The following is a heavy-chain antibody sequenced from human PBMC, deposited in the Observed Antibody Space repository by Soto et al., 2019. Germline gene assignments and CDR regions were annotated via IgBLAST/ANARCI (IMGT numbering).Heavy chain of an antibody. V-gene: IGHV4-38-2*02. CDR1: GYSISSGYY. Sequence: SETLSLTCAVSGYSISSGYYWGWIRQPPGKGLEWIGSIYHSGSTYYNPSLKSRVTISVDTSKNQFSLKLSSVTAADTAVYYCARDWDTAMVAFDYWGQGTLVTVSS. D-gene: IGHD5-18*01. CDR2: IYHSGST. J-gene: IGHJ4*02. CDR3: ARDWDTAMVAFDY.